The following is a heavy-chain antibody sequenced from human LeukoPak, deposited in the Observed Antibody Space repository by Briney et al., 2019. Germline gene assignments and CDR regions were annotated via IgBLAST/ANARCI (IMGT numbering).Heavy chain of an antibody. J-gene: IGHJ1*01. CDR3: AKEGLYSSSSEYFQH. CDR1: AFTFSSYG. CDR2: LSYDGSNK. V-gene: IGHV3-30*18. D-gene: IGHD6-13*01. Sequence: PGRSLRLSCAASAFTFSSYGMHWVRQAPGEGLEWVAVLSYDGSNKYYADSVKGRFTISRDNSKNTLYLQMNSLRAEDTAVYYCAKEGLYSSSSEYFQHWGQGTLVTVSS.